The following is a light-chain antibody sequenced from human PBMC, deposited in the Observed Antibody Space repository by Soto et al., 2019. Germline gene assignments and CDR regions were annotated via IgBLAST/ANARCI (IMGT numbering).Light chain of an antibody. J-gene: IGKJ1*01. CDR2: GAS. V-gene: IGKV3-20*01. CDR3: QQYGSSGT. Sequence: EIVMTQSPATLSVSPGERATLSCRASQSVSGNLACYQQKPGQAPRLLIYGASNRATGIPDRFSGSGSGTDFTLTISRLEPEDFAVYYCQQYGSSGTFGQGTKVDNK. CDR1: QSVSGN.